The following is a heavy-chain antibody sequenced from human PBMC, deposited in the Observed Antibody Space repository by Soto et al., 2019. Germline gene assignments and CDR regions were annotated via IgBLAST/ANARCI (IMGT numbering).Heavy chain of an antibody. Sequence: PGGSLRLSCAASGFTFSSYEMNWVRQAPGKGLEWVSYISSSGSTIYYADSVKGRFTISRDNAKNSLYLQMNSLRAEDTAVYYCARRNYYDGVDYWGQGTMVTVYS. CDR3: ARRNYYDGVDY. D-gene: IGHD3-22*01. CDR2: ISSSGSTI. J-gene: IGHJ4*02. V-gene: IGHV3-48*03. CDR1: GFTFSSYE.